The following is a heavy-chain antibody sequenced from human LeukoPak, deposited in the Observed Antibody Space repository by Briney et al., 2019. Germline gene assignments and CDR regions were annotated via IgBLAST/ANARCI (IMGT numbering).Heavy chain of an antibody. CDR1: GFTFSSYW. J-gene: IGHJ6*02. CDR3: ARDRPSGYDLDRRILGYYYYGMDV. Sequence: GGSLRLSCAASGFTFSSYWMSWVRQAPGKGLEWVANIKQDGSEKYYVDSVKGRFTISRDNAKNSLYLQMNSLRAEDTAVYYCARDRPSGYDLDRRILGYYYYGMDVWGQGTTVTVSS. V-gene: IGHV3-7*01. D-gene: IGHD5-12*01. CDR2: IKQDGSEK.